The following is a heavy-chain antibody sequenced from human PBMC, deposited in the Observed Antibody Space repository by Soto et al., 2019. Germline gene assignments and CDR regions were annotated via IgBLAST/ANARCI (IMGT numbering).Heavy chain of an antibody. CDR3: ARDIPYCGGDCYSWFDP. V-gene: IGHV4-61*03. J-gene: IGHJ5*02. D-gene: IGHD2-21*02. CDR1: GGSVSSGSYY. CDR2: IDYSGST. Sequence: QVQLQESGPGLVKPSESLSLTCTVSGGSVSSGSYYWSWSRQPPGKGREWIGYIDYSGSTNYNPSLKGRVTISVDTSKIHFSLKLSSVTAADTAVYYCARDIPYCGGDCYSWFDPWGQGTLVTVSS.